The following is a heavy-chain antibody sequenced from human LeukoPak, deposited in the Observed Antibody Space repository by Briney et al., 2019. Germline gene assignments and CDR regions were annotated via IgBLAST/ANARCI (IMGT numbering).Heavy chain of an antibody. CDR2: INHSGST. D-gene: IGHD3-22*01. CDR3: ASRYYYDSSGYYNWFDP. V-gene: IGHV4-34*01. Sequence: PSETLSLTCAVYGGSFSGYYWSWIRQPPGKGLEWIAEINHSGSTNYNPSLKSRVTISVDTSKNQFSLKLSSVTAADTAVYYCASRYYYDSSGYYNWFDPWGQGTLVTVSS. CDR1: GGSFSGYY. J-gene: IGHJ5*02.